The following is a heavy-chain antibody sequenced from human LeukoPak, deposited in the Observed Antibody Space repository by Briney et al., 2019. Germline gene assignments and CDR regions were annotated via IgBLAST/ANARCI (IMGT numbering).Heavy chain of an antibody. CDR2: ISSSGSTI. CDR3: ATTPPYYYYYMDV. Sequence: GGSLRLSCAASGFTFSDYYMSWIRQAPGKGLEWVSYISSSGSTIYYADSVKGRFTISRDNAENSLYLQMNSLRAEDTAVYYCATTPPYYYYYMDVWGKGTTVTVSS. J-gene: IGHJ6*03. V-gene: IGHV3-11*04. D-gene: IGHD1-7*01. CDR1: GFTFSDYY.